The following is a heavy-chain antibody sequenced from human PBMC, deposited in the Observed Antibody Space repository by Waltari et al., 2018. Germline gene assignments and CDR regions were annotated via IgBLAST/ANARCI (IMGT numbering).Heavy chain of an antibody. D-gene: IGHD3-16*01. CDR3: ARRFMTGEGLTLNWLDP. J-gene: IGHJ5*02. CDR1: GYGFDSYW. Sequence: VQLVQSGAEVKKPGESLRISCRDSGYGFDSYWIAWVRQRRGKGLEWMGNIFPGAPATSYNPSFQGQVTISADNSVTTVYLQWSSLKTSDSGIYYCARRFMTGEGLTLNWLDPWGQGTLVTVSS. V-gene: IGHV5-51*01. CDR2: IFPGAPAT.